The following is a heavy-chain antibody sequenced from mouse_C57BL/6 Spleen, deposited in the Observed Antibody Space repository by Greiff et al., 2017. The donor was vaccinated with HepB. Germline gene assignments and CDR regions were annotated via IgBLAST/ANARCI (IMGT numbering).Heavy chain of an antibody. CDR3: ARDGGRYFDY. V-gene: IGHV5-16*01. Sequence: EVNLVESEGGLVQPGSSMKLSCTASGFTFSDYYMAWVRQVPEKGLEWVANINYDGSSTYYLDSLKSRFIISRDNAKNILYLQMSSLKSEDTATYYCARDGGRYFDYWGQGTTLTVSS. CDR2: INYDGSST. J-gene: IGHJ2*01. CDR1: GFTFSDYY.